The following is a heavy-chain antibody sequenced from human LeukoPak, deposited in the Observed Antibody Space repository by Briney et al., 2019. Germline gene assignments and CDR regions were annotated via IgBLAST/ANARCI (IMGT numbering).Heavy chain of an antibody. J-gene: IGHJ4*02. Sequence: SQTLSLTCTVSGGSISSGGYYWSWIRQHPGKGLEWIGYIFYSGSTYYNPSLKSRVTISVDTSKNQFSLKLSSVTAADTAVYYCARSRSLQTMTTVTTLFDYWGQGTLVTVSS. CDR1: GGSISSGGYY. V-gene: IGHV4-31*03. CDR3: ARSRSLQTMTTVTTLFDY. D-gene: IGHD4-17*01. CDR2: IFYSGST.